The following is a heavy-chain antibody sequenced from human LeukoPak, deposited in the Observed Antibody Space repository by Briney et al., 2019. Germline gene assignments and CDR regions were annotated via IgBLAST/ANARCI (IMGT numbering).Heavy chain of an antibody. CDR1: GGTFSSYA. CDR2: IIPIFGIA. CDR3: ARQPHMIVVSVGNMGAFDI. V-gene: IGHV1-69*04. D-gene: IGHD3-22*01. J-gene: IGHJ3*02. Sequence: SVKVSCRASGGTFSSYAISWVRQAPGQGLEWMGRIIPIFGIANYAQKFQGRVTITADKSTSTAYMELSSLRSEDTAVYYCARQPHMIVVSVGNMGAFDIWGQGTMVTVSS.